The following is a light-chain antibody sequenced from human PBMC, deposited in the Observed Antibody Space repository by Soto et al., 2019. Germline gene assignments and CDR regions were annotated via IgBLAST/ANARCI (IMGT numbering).Light chain of an antibody. J-gene: IGKJ4*01. V-gene: IGKV3-11*01. CDR1: QSVSSY. Sequence: EIVLTQSPATLSLSPGERATLSCRASQSVSSYLAWYQQKPGQAPRLLIYDASNRATGIPARFSGSGSGTDFTLTISRLEPEDFAVYSCQQSGGSPRFGGGTKVEV. CDR2: DAS. CDR3: QQSGGSPR.